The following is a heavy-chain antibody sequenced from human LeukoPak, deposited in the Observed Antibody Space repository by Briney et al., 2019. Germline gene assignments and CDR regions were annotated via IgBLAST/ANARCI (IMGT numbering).Heavy chain of an antibody. CDR1: GFTFSSYS. V-gene: IGHV3-21*01. J-gene: IGHJ6*03. D-gene: IGHD6-6*01. CDR2: ISSSSSYI. Sequence: GGSLRLSCAASGFTFSSYSMNWVRQAPGKGLEWVSSISSSSSYIYYADSVKGRFTISRDNAKNSLYLQMNSLRAEDTAVYYCARDSSSQYYYYYYMDVWGKGTTVTVSS. CDR3: ARDSSSQYYYYYYMDV.